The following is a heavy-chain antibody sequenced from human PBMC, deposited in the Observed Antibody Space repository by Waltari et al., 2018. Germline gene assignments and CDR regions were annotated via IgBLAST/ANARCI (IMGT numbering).Heavy chain of an antibody. D-gene: IGHD3-16*02. J-gene: IGHJ4*02. CDR1: GYTLTELS. Sequence: QVQLVQSGAEVKKPGASVKVSCKVSGYTLTELSMHWVRQAPGKGHEWMGGFDPEDGETIYAQKFQGRVTMTEDTSTDTAYMELSSLRSEDTAVYYCATATYYDYVWGSYRSYYFDYWGQGTLVTVSS. CDR2: FDPEDGET. V-gene: IGHV1-24*01. CDR3: ATATYYDYVWGSYRSYYFDY.